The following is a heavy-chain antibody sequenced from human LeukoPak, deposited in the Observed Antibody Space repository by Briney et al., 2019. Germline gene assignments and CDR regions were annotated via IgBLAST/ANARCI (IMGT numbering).Heavy chain of an antibody. V-gene: IGHV3-23*01. CDR3: ARIKGSGYMDV. CDR2: ISGSGGST. Sequence: GGSLRLSCAASGFTFSSSAMSWVRQAPGKGLEWVSAISGSGGSTYYADSVKGRFTISRDNANNSLYLQMNSLRAEDTAVYYCARIKGSGYMDVWGKGTTVTVSS. D-gene: IGHD2-15*01. J-gene: IGHJ6*03. CDR1: GFTFSSSA.